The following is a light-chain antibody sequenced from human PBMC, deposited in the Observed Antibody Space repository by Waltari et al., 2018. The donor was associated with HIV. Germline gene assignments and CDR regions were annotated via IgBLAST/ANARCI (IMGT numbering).Light chain of an antibody. CDR2: YKSDSDV. CDR3: MIWHSNAYV. V-gene: IGLV5-45*02. CDR1: SGINVASYR. J-gene: IGLJ1*01. Sequence: QAVLTQPSSLSAPPGTSASLTCTLRSGINVASYRIYWYQQRSGTPPQYLLKYKSDSDVQRGSGVPSRFSASKDASANAGILLISGIQSEDEADYYCMIWHSNAYVFGSGTKVTV.